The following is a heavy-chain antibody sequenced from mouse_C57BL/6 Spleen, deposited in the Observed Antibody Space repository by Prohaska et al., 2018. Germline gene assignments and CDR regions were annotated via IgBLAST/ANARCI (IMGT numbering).Heavy chain of an antibody. J-gene: IGHJ2*01. D-gene: IGHD1-1*01. CDR1: GYTFTTYG. CDR2: INTDSGAA. Sequence: QIQLVQSGPELKKPGETVKISCKASGYTFTTYGMSWVKQAPGKGLKWMGWINTDSGAATDADDFKGRFAFSLETSASTAYLQINNLKNEDTATYFCAREADDHYYGSRNFYSSRQGTTLTVSS. CDR3: AREADDHYYGSRNFYS. V-gene: IGHV9-3*01.